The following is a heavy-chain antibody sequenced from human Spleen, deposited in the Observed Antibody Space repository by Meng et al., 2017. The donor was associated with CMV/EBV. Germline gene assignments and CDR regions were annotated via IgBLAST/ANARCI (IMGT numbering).Heavy chain of an antibody. J-gene: IGHJ4*02. Sequence: ASVKVSCKASGYTFSDYHMHWVRLAPGQGLEWMGWISAYSGNTNYAQKLQGRVTMTRDTSTSTVYMELSSLRSEDTAMYYCARIFTDRLHFLFFWGQGTLVTVSS. V-gene: IGHV1-2*02. CDR1: GYTFSDYH. CDR2: ISAYSGNT. D-gene: IGHD4-11*01. CDR3: ARIFTDRLHFLFF.